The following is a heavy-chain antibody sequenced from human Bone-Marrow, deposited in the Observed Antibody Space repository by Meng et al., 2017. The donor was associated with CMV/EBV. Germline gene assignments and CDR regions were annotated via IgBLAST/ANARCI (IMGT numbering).Heavy chain of an antibody. CDR3: AKGVPLRFLEWLLSNAFDI. V-gene: IGHV3-7*03. CDR1: GFPFSSFW. Sequence: GESLKISCEVSGFPFSSFWMSWVRQAPGKGLEWVANIKEDGSETFYVDSVKGRFTISRDNAKNSLYLQMNSLRAEDTAVYYCAKGVPLRFLEWLLSNAFDIWGQGTMVTVSS. CDR2: IKEDGSET. D-gene: IGHD3-3*01. J-gene: IGHJ3*02.